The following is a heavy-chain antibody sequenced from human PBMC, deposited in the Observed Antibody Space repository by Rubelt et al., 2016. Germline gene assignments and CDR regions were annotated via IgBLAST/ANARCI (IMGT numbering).Heavy chain of an antibody. CDR2: IHYSGST. CDR1: GGSIGRDY. Sequence: QVQLQESGPGLVKPSETLSLTCTVSGGSIGRDYWSWIRQPPGKGLEWIGYIHYSGSTSYNPSLKSGGTSAFDTSKNQFSLELSAVTAADTAVYYCARGSIAAAGPRTVGAFDIWGQGTMVTVSS. J-gene: IGHJ3*02. V-gene: IGHV4-59*01. CDR3: ARGSIAAAGPRTVGAFDI. D-gene: IGHD6-13*01.